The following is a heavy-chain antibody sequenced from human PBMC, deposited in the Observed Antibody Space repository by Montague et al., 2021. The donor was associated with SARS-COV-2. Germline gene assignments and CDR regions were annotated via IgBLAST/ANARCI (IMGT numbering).Heavy chain of an antibody. Sequence: ISYSGSTYSNPSLKSRVTISVDTSKNQFSLKLSSVTAAATAVYYCARHARRVIVATPSDWFDPWGQGTLVTVSS. J-gene: IGHJ5*02. CDR2: ISYSGST. V-gene: IGHV4-39*01. D-gene: IGHD5-12*01. CDR3: ARHARRVIVATPSDWFDP.